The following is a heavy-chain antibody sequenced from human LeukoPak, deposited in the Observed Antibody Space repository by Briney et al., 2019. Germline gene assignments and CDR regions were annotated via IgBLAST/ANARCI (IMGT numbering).Heavy chain of an antibody. D-gene: IGHD1-26*01. CDR3: ARDKVVGASRFDY. CDR2: IKQDGSDI. V-gene: IGHV3-7*01. J-gene: IGHJ4*02. Sequence: AGSLRLSCAASGFVFSDYWMSWVRQTPEKGLEWLANIKQDGSDIFYADSVRGRFTISRDNAKNSVYLQMNSLRVEDSAVYYCARDKVVGASRFDYWGQGTLVTVSS. CDR1: GFVFSDYW.